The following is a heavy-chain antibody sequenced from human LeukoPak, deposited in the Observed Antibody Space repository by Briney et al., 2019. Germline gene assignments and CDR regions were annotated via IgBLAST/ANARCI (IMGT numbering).Heavy chain of an antibody. D-gene: IGHD3-22*01. CDR3: ARQVIVISSWFDP. CDR2: IYTSGST. CDR1: GGSISSGSYY. Sequence: SRTLSHTCTVSGGSISSGSYYWSWIRQPAGKGLEWIGRIYTSGSTNYNPSLKSRVTISVDTSKNQFSLRLSSVTAADTAVYYCARQVIVISSWFDPWGQGTLVTVSS. V-gene: IGHV4-61*02. J-gene: IGHJ5*02.